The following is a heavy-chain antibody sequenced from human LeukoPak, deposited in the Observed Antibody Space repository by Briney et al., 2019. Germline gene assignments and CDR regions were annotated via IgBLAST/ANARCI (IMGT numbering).Heavy chain of an antibody. J-gene: IGHJ4*02. Sequence: SETLSLTCAVYGGSFSGYYWSWIRQPPGKGLEWIGEINHSGSTNYNPSLKSRVTISVDTSTNHFSLKLSSVTAADTAVYYCAIGPMVRGYDYWGQGTLVT. CDR1: GGSFSGYY. V-gene: IGHV4-34*01. CDR3: AIGPMVRGYDY. D-gene: IGHD3-10*01. CDR2: INHSGST.